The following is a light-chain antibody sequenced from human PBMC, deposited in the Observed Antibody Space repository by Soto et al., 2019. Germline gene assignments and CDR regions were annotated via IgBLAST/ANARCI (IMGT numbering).Light chain of an antibody. CDR3: QPYDSSLSGPVV. CDR1: SSNIGAGYD. V-gene: IGLV1-40*01. Sequence: QSVLTQPPSVSGAPGQRVTISCTGSSSNIGAGYDVHWYQQLPGTAPKLLIYGNSNRPSGVPDPLSGSKSDTSASLPITGLQAEDDADYYFQPYDSSLSGPVVFGGGTKLTVL. J-gene: IGLJ2*01. CDR2: GNS.